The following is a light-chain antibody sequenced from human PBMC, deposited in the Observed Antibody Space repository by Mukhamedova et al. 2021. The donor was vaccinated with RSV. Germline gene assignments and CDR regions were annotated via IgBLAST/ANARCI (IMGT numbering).Light chain of an antibody. V-gene: IGKV3-15*01. Sequence: ATGVPARFTGSGSGTDFSLTISSMQSEDFAVYYCQQYNIWPRTFGQGTNVEIK. J-gene: IGKJ1*01. CDR3: QQYNIWPRT.